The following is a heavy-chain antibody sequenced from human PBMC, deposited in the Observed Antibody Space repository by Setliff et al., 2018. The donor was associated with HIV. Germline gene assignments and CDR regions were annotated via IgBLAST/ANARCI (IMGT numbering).Heavy chain of an antibody. V-gene: IGHV3-23*01. CDR2: ISGSGGST. CDR1: GFSFRSYA. CDR3: TTEVFRQWLVGDY. Sequence: PGGSLRLSCAASGFSFRSYAVSWVRQAPGKGLEWVSAISGSGGSTYYADSVKGRFTISRDNSKNTLYLKMNSLRAEDTAVYYCTTEVFRQWLVGDYWGQGTLVTVSS. J-gene: IGHJ4*02. D-gene: IGHD6-19*01.